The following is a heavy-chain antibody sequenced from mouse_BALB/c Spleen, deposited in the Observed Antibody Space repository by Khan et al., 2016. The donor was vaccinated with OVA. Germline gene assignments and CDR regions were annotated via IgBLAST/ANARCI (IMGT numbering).Heavy chain of an antibody. V-gene: IGHV5-15*02. CDR2: ISSLAYNF. J-gene: IGHJ3*01. CDR3: ARGGKGGFAY. Sequence: EVELVESGGGLVQPGGSRKLSCAASGFTFSDYGMAWVRQAPGKGPEWLSFISSLAYNFYYADTVTGRFTISRENAKHTLYLDMSRLRPEGTAKYYCARGGKGGFAYWGQGTLVTVSA. CDR1: GFTFSDYG.